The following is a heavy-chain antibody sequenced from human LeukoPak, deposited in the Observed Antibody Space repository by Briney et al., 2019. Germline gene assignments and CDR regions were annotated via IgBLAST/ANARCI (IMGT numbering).Heavy chain of an antibody. V-gene: IGHV3-7*04. D-gene: IGHD5-24*01. CDR3: TRVGYIDEGIDY. CDR2: IKQDGSKK. CDR1: GFIFNYAW. J-gene: IGHJ4*02. Sequence: QPGGSLRLSCAASGFIFNYAWMSWVRQAPGKGLEWVANIKQDGSKKSYVDSVKGRFTISRDNAKNSLYLQMNSLRAEDTAIYYCTRVGYIDEGIDYWGQGTLVTVSS.